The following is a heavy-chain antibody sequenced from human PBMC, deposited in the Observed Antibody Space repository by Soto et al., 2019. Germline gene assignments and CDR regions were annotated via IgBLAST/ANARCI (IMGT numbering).Heavy chain of an antibody. Sequence: QVQLQQWGAGLLKPSETLSLTCAVYGGSFSGYYWSWIRQPPGKGLEWIGEINHSGSTNYNPSLKSRVTISVDTAKNQFSLKLSSVTAADTAVYYCARNSGVDYWGQGTLVTVSS. CDR2: INHSGST. CDR3: ARNSGVDY. J-gene: IGHJ4*02. V-gene: IGHV4-34*01. CDR1: GGSFSGYY. D-gene: IGHD7-27*01.